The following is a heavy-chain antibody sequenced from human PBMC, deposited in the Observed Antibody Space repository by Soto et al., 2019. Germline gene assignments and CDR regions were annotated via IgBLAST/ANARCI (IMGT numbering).Heavy chain of an antibody. Sequence: QVQLVQSGAEVKKPGASVKVSCKASGYTFTRYGISWVRQAPGQGLEWMGWISAYNGNTNYAQKLQGRVTMTTDTSTSTAYMELTSLRSDDTAVYYCARDTSIAARPYYFDYWGRGTLVTVSS. CDR1: GYTFTRYG. CDR3: ARDTSIAARPYYFDY. V-gene: IGHV1-18*04. J-gene: IGHJ4*02. D-gene: IGHD6-6*01. CDR2: ISAYNGNT.